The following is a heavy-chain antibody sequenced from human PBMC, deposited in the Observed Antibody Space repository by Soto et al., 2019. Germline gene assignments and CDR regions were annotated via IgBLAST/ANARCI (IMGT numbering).Heavy chain of an antibody. V-gene: IGHV1-69*06. J-gene: IGHJ3*02. Sequence: SVKVSCKASGGTFSCYAISWVRQAPGQGLEWMAGIIPIFGTANYAQKFQGRVTITADKSTSTAYVELSSLRSEDTAVYYCARDFGSNLAYCGCDCYQPSFDIWGQGTMVTFSS. D-gene: IGHD2-21*02. CDR2: IIPIFGTA. CDR1: GGTFSCYA. CDR3: ARDFGSNLAYCGCDCYQPSFDI.